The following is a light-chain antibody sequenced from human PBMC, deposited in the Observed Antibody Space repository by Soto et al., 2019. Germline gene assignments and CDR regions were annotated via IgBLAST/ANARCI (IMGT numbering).Light chain of an antibody. CDR2: YDD. Sequence: QSVLTQPPSVSEAPRQRVTISCSGSSSNIGHNAVNWFQQFPGKAPKLLIYYDDLLPSGVSDRFSGSKSGTSASLAISGLQSEDEADYYCAAWDDSLNAWVFGGGTKVTVL. V-gene: IGLV1-36*01. CDR3: AAWDDSLNAWV. J-gene: IGLJ3*02. CDR1: SSNIGHNA.